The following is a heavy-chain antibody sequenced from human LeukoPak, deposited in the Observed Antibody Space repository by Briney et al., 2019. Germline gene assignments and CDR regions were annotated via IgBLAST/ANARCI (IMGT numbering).Heavy chain of an antibody. CDR1: GFTLDDYA. CDR3: AKDGSSGSYSDY. CDR2: IIGDGTNT. D-gene: IGHD1-26*01. J-gene: IGHJ4*02. Sequence: PGGSLRLSCAASGFTLDDYAMHWVRQAPGKGLEWVSLIIGDGTNTYYADSVKGRFTISRDNSKNSLYLQMNSLRTEDTALYYCAKDGSSGSYSDYWGQGTLVTVSS. V-gene: IGHV3-43*02.